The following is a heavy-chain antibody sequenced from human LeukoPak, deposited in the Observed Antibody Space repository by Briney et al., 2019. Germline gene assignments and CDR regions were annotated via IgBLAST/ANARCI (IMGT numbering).Heavy chain of an antibody. D-gene: IGHD1-14*01. CDR3: ARVTLGPRGD. CDR1: GGSISSYY. CDR2: IYYSGST. Sequence: PSETLSLTCTVSGGSISSYYWSWIRQPPGKGLEWIGYIYYSGSTNYNPSLKSRVTISVDTSKNQFSLKLSSVTAADTAVYYCARVTLGPRGDWGQGTLVTVSS. V-gene: IGHV4-59*01. J-gene: IGHJ4*02.